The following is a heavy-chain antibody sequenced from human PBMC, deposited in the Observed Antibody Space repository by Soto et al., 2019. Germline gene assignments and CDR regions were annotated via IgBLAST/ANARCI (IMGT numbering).Heavy chain of an antibody. J-gene: IGHJ6*04. D-gene: IGHD3-10*01. CDR2: IDNAGTDS. Sequence: EVQLVESGGGLVQPGGSRRLSCADSGFTLSGRSMHWVRQAPGKGLVWVSGIDNAGTDSTYADSVKGRFTSSRDNAKNMLYLQMNSLSVEDTAVYYCVRGWFGPDVWGKGTTVTVSS. CDR3: VRGWFGPDV. CDR1: GFTLSGRS. V-gene: IGHV3-74*01.